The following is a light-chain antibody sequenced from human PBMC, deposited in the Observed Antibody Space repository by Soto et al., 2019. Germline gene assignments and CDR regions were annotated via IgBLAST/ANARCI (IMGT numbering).Light chain of an antibody. CDR2: AAS. J-gene: IGKJ4*01. CDR1: QAIYNY. V-gene: IGKV1-27*01. CDR3: QKVHSPPLT. Sequence: DIQMTQSPSSLSASVGDRVTITCRASQAIYNYLAWYQQKPGKVPKLLINAASALQSGVPPRFSGSGSGTDFTLTISSLQPEDVATYYCQKVHSPPLTFGRGTKVEIK.